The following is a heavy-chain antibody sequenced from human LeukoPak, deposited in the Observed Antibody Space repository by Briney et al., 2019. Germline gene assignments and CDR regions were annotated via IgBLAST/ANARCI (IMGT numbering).Heavy chain of an antibody. CDR2: INPSGGST. CDR1: GYTFTSYY. Sequence: ASVKVSCKASGYTFTSYYMHWVRQAPGQGLEWMGIINPSGGSTSYAQKFQGRVTMTRDTSTSTVYMELSSLRSEDTAVYYCARVHGQVPRGNWFDPWGQGTLVTVSS. V-gene: IGHV1-46*01. J-gene: IGHJ5*02. CDR3: ARVHGQVPRGNWFDP.